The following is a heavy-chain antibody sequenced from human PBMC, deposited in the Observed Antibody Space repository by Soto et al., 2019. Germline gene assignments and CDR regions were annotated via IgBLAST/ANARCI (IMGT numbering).Heavy chain of an antibody. CDR3: ARRYGGNFDY. Sequence: QVQLQESGPGLVKPSETLSLTCTVSGGSISNYYWSWIRQPPGKGLEWIGYIYYSGSTNYNPSLKSRVTISVDTSQNQFSLKLSSVTAADTAVYYCARRYGGNFDYWGQGTLVTVSS. D-gene: IGHD1-26*01. CDR2: IYYSGST. V-gene: IGHV4-59*01. CDR1: GGSISNYY. J-gene: IGHJ4*02.